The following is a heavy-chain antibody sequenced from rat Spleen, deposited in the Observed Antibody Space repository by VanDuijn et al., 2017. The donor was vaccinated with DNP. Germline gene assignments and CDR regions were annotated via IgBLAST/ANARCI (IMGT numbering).Heavy chain of an antibody. CDR1: GFTFDGYW. J-gene: IGHJ4*01. Sequence: EVQLVESGGGLVQPGNSLKLSCVASGFTFDGYWMTWIRQVPGKGLEWVASITSSGGYTYYPDSVKGRFTISRDNAKNTLYLQMSSLRSEDTATYYCARGDYGYNRYAMDAWGQGTSVTVSS. D-gene: IGHD1-9*01. CDR3: ARGDYGYNRYAMDA. CDR2: ITSSGGYT. V-gene: IGHV5-31*01.